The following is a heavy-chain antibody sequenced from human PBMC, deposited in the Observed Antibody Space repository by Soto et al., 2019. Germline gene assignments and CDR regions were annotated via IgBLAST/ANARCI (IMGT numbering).Heavy chain of an antibody. CDR3: AREAVVVVAATHPVLDP. Sequence: GGSLRLSCAASGFTFSDYYMSWIRQAPGKGLEWVSYISSSGSTIYYADSVKGRFTISRDNAKNSLYLQMNSLRAEDTAVYYCAREAVVVVAATHPVLDPWGQGTLVTVSS. CDR1: GFTFSDYY. J-gene: IGHJ5*02. V-gene: IGHV3-11*01. CDR2: ISSSGSTI. D-gene: IGHD2-15*01.